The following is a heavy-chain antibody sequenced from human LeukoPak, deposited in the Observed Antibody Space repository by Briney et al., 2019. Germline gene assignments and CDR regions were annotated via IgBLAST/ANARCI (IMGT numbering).Heavy chain of an antibody. V-gene: IGHV3-33*01. Sequence: GGSLRLSCAASGFTFSSYGMHWVRQAPGKGLEWVAIIGYDASNKYYADSVKGRFTISRDNSKNTLYLQMNSLRAEDTAVYYCARDGQRITMVRGVIPTSDYYFDYWGQGTLVTVSS. J-gene: IGHJ4*02. D-gene: IGHD3-10*01. CDR1: GFTFSSYG. CDR2: IGYDASNK. CDR3: ARDGQRITMVRGVIPTSDYYFDY.